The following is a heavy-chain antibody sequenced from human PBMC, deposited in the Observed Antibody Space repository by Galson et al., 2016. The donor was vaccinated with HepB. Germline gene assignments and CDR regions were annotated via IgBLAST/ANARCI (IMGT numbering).Heavy chain of an antibody. D-gene: IGHD3-16*01. V-gene: IGHV3-30*04. CDR3: ARRMYDYVWGTPTYFDY. CDR2: ISRDGRNE. Sequence: SLRLSCAASGFNFRNYDMHWVRQAPGKGLEWVALISRDGRNEYFVDTVKGRFTISRDNSKNTLYLQVNSLRPEDTAVYYCARRMYDYVWGTPTYFDYWGQGTLVTVSS. J-gene: IGHJ4*02. CDR1: GFNFRNYD.